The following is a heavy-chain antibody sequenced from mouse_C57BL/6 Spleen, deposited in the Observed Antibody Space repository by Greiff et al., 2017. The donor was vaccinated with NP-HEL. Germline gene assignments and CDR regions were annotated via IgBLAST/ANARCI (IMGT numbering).Heavy chain of an antibody. D-gene: IGHD1-1*02. V-gene: IGHV1-76*01. Sequence: QVQLKESGAELVRPGASVKLSCKASGYTFTDYYINWVKQRPGQGLEWIARIYPGSGNTYYNEKFKGKATLTAEKSSSTAYMQLSSLTSEDSAGYFCARLYYADDRAYAMDYWGQGTSVTVSS. J-gene: IGHJ4*01. CDR2: IYPGSGNT. CDR1: GYTFTDYY. CDR3: ARLYYADDRAYAMDY.